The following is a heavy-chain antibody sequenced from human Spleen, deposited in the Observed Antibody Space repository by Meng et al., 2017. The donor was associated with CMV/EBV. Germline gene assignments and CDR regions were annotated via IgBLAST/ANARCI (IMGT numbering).Heavy chain of an antibody. CDR1: GGTFSSYG. V-gene: IGHV1-69*05. D-gene: IGHD3-10*01. J-gene: IGHJ4*02. Sequence: SGGTFSSYGRTWVRQAPGQGLEWVGGLIPMFATPSSAQKFQGRVTITTDESTTTAYMELTGLRSDDTAVYYCARGTTLRGVISYLDYWGQGTLVTVSS. CDR2: LIPMFATP. CDR3: ARGTTLRGVISYLDY.